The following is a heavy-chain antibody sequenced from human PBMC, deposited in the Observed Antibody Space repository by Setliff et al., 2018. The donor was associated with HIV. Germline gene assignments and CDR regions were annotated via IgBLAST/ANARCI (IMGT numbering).Heavy chain of an antibody. CDR1: GFTFSSYE. CDR3: AKAGDYYDRTTFDS. Sequence: GGSLRLSCAASGFTFSSYEMNWVRQAPGKGLEWVSYISSSDNTIHYADSVRGRFTISRDNVKNSLYLQMNSLRAEDTAVYYCAKAGDYYDRTTFDSWGQGTLVTVSS. D-gene: IGHD3-22*01. V-gene: IGHV3-48*03. CDR2: ISSSDNTI. J-gene: IGHJ4*02.